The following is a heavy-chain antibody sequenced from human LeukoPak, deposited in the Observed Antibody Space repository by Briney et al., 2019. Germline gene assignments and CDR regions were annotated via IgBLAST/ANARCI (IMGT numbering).Heavy chain of an antibody. CDR3: ARHGDGYNFYYYYYMDV. CDR2: IYPGDSDT. Sequence: GESLKISCKGSGYSFTSYWIGWVRQMPGKGLEWMGIIYPGDSDTRYSPSFQGQVTISADKSISTAYLQWSSLKASDTAMYYCARHGDGYNFYYYYYMDVWGKGTTVTVSS. V-gene: IGHV5-51*01. J-gene: IGHJ6*03. CDR1: GYSFTSYW. D-gene: IGHD5-24*01.